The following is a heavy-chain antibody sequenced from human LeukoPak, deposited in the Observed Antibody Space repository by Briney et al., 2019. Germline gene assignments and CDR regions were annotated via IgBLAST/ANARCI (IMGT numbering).Heavy chain of an antibody. CDR2: IYPGDSDT. CDR1: GYSFATCW. J-gene: IGHJ6*02. Sequence: GESLKISCKGFGYSFATCWIGWVRQMPGKGLEWMGIIYPGDSDTRYSPSFQGQVTISADKSISTAHLQWSSLKASDTAMYYCARHQRHGMDVWGQGTTVTVSS. CDR3: ARHQRHGMDV. V-gene: IGHV5-51*01.